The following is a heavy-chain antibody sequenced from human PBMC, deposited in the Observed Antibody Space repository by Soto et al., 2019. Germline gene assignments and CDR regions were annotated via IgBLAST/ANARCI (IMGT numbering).Heavy chain of an antibody. CDR1: GFTFSSYS. Sequence: GGSLRLSCAASGFTFSSYSMNWVRQAPGKGLEWVSSISSSSSYIYYADSVKGRFTISRDNAKNSLYLQMNSLRAEDTAVYYCARVRGIVVVPADMGYYYYGMDVWGQGTTVTVSS. V-gene: IGHV3-21*01. J-gene: IGHJ6*02. CDR2: ISSSSSYI. CDR3: ARVRGIVVVPADMGYYYYGMDV. D-gene: IGHD2-2*01.